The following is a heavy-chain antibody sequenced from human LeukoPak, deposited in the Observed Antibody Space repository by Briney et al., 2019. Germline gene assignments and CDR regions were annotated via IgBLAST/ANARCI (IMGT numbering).Heavy chain of an antibody. CDR1: GFTFSSYS. D-gene: IGHD5-24*01. CDR3: ARDERWLHLKAFDI. Sequence: GGSLRLSCAASGFTFSSYSMNWVRQAPGKGLEWVSSISSSSSYIYYADSVKGRFTISRDNAKNSLYLQMSSLRAEDTAVYYCARDERWLHLKAFDIWGQGTMVTVSS. V-gene: IGHV3-21*01. CDR2: ISSSSSYI. J-gene: IGHJ3*02.